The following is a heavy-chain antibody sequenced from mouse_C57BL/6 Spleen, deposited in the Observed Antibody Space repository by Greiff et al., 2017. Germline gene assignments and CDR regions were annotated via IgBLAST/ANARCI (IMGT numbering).Heavy chain of an antibody. V-gene: IGHV1-15*01. CDR1: GYTFTDYE. CDR2: IGPETGCT. J-gene: IGHJ3*01. CDR3: TRAGAWFDY. Sequence: QVQLQQSGAELVRPGASVTLSCTASGYTFTDYEMHWVKQTPVHGLEWIGAIGPETGCTAYNQNFKGEAILTADKSSSTAYMELRSLTSEDSAVYDCTRAGAWFDYWGQGTLVTVSA.